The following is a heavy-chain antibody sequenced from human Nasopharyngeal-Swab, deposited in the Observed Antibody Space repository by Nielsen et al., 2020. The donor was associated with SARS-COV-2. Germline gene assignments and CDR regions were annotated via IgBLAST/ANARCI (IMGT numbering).Heavy chain of an antibody. V-gene: IGHV4-39*01. J-gene: IGHJ6*02. CDR2: IYYSGST. D-gene: IGHD6-6*01. CDR3: ARRIAAPGGDGMDV. CDR1: GGSISSSSYY. Sequence: GSLRLSCTVSGGSISSSSYYWGWIRQPPGKGLEWIGSIYYSGSTYYNPSLKSRVTISVDTSKSQFSLKLSSVTAADTAVYYCARRIAAPGGDGMDVWGQGTTVTVSS.